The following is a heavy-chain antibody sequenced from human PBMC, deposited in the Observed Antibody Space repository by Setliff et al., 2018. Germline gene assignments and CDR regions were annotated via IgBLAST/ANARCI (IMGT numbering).Heavy chain of an antibody. J-gene: IGHJ3*02. CDR3: ARTQTIDTIYDAFDI. D-gene: IGHD5-18*01. CDR2: MYHSGST. Sequence: SETLSLTCAVSGYSISSDYYWGWIRQPPGKGLEWIGSMYHSGSTYYNPSLKSRVTISVDTSKNQFSLKLNYVTAADTAVYYCARTQTIDTIYDAFDIWGRGTMVTVSS. CDR1: GYSISSDYY. V-gene: IGHV4-38-2*01.